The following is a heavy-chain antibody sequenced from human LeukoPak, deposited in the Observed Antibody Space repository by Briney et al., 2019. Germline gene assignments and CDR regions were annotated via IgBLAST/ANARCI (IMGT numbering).Heavy chain of an antibody. V-gene: IGHV1-2*02. J-gene: IGHJ4*02. Sequence: ASVKVSCKVSGYTLTELSMHWVRQAPGQGLEWMGWINPNRDATKYAQNFQGRVTMTRDTSISTVHMELSSLRSDDTAVYYCARSSGFDYWGQGTLVTVSS. CDR2: INPNRDAT. CDR1: GYTLTELS. D-gene: IGHD3-3*01. CDR3: ARSSGFDY.